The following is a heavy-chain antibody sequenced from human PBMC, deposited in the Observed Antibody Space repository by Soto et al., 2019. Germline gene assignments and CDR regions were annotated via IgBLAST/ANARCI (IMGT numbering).Heavy chain of an antibody. Sequence: ASVKVSCKASGYTFTSYYIHWVRQAPGQGLEWMGIINPSGGSTSYAQKFQGRVTMTRDTSTSTVYMELSSLRSEDTAVYYCARGSNVLLWFGDHYGMDVWGQGTTVTVSS. CDR1: GYTFTSYY. CDR3: ARGSNVLLWFGDHYGMDV. J-gene: IGHJ6*02. CDR2: INPSGGST. V-gene: IGHV1-46*01. D-gene: IGHD3-10*01.